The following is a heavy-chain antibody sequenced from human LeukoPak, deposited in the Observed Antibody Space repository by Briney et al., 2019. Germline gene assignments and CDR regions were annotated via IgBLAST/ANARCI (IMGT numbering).Heavy chain of an antibody. D-gene: IGHD2-15*01. Sequence: GGSPRLSCAASGFTVSSNYMSWVRQAPGKGLEGVSVIYRGGSRYYAVPVTGRFTISRDNSTNTLYLQTIRLTAEDTAVYYCASLPLISRGLNWGQGTLVTASS. J-gene: IGHJ4*02. V-gene: IGHV3-66*02. CDR2: IYRGGSR. CDR1: GFTVSSNY. CDR3: ASLPLISRGLN.